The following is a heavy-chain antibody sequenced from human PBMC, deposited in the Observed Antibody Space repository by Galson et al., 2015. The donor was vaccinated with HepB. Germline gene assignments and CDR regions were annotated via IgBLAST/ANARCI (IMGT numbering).Heavy chain of an antibody. CDR3: ARPGILGTGWYDALDI. V-gene: IGHV1-18*04. CDR1: GYTFTTHG. CDR2: VSTRNGKT. Sequence: SGYTFTTHGISWVRQAPGQGLEWMGWVSTRNGKTNYAQRFQGRVTMTTDTSTNTAYMDLTSLRSDDTAVYYCARPGILGTGWYDALDIWGQGTMVTVSS. J-gene: IGHJ3*02. D-gene: IGHD6-19*01.